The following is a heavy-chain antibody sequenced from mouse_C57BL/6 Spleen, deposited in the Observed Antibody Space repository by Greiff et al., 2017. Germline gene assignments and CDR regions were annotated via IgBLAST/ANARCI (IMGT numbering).Heavy chain of an antibody. CDR3: ARTYYGSSFDY. CDR1: GYSFTGYY. V-gene: IGHV1-42*01. Sequence: EVHLVESGPELVKPGASVKISCKASGYSFTGYYMNWVKQSPETSLEWIGEINPSTGGTTYNQKFKAKATLTVDKSHSTAYMQLKSLTSEDSAVYYCARTYYGSSFDYWGQGTTLTVSS. CDR2: INPSTGGT. J-gene: IGHJ2*01. D-gene: IGHD1-1*01.